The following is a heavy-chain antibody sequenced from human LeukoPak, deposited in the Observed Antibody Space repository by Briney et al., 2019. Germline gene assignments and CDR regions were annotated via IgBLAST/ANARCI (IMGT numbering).Heavy chain of an antibody. J-gene: IGHJ4*02. Sequence: SETLSLTCTVSDDSISDYYRGWIRQPPGKGLEWIGYFHNSGTSTYNPSLKSRVTISADTSKNQFSLKLNSLTTADTAVYYCARALRGYSGYEAFDYWGQGTLVTVSS. CDR1: DDSISDYY. CDR3: ARALRGYSGYEAFDY. CDR2: FHNSGTS. D-gene: IGHD5-12*01. V-gene: IGHV4-59*01.